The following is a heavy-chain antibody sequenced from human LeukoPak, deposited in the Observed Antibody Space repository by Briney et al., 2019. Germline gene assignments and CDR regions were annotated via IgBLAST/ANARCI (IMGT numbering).Heavy chain of an antibody. Sequence: GGSLRLSCAASGFTFSSYAMGWVRQAPGQGLEWVSSISGSASTTYYADSVKGRFTISRDNSKNTLYLQMNSLRAEDTAVYYCARDISSSWIFDYWGQGTLVTVSS. J-gene: IGHJ4*02. CDR3: ARDISSSWIFDY. V-gene: IGHV3-23*01. CDR1: GFTFSSYA. CDR2: ISGSASTT. D-gene: IGHD6-13*01.